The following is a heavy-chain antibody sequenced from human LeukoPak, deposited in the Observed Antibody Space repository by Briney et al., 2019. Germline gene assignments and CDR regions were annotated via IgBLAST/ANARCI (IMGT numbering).Heavy chain of an antibody. CDR1: GFTFSSYY. V-gene: IGHV3-74*01. CDR2: VNGDGSST. J-gene: IGHJ3*02. D-gene: IGHD4-17*01. CDR3: ARPQHGDLYAFDI. Sequence: PGGSLRLSCAASGFTFSSYYMSWVRQAPGKGLVWVSRVNGDGSSTTYADSVKGRFTISRDSAKNTAYLQMNSLGAEDTAVYYCARPQHGDLYAFDIWGHGTMVTVSS.